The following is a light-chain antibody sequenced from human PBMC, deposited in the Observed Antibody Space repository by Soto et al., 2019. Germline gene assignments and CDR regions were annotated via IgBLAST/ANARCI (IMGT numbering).Light chain of an antibody. J-gene: IGKJ5*01. CDR2: DAS. V-gene: IGKV1-9*01. CDR1: QGISSF. Sequence: IQLTQSPSSLSASVGDIVTITFRASQGISSFLAWYQQKPGKAPKLLIYDASTLQSGVPSRFSGSGSETDFTLTISSLQPEDFATYYCQQANTFPITFGQGTRLEIK. CDR3: QQANTFPIT.